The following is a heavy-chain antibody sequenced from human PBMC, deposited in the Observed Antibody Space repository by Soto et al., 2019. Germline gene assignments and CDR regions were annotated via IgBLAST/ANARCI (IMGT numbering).Heavy chain of an antibody. D-gene: IGHD1-26*01. CDR2: IYYSGST. CDR1: GGSISSSSYY. V-gene: IGHV4-39*01. Sequence: SETLSLTGTVSGGSISSSSYYWGWIRQPPGKGLEWIGSIYYSGSTYYNPSLKSRVTISVDTSKNKFSLKLSSVTAADTAVYYCARHSGSSRIDAFDIWGQGTMVTVSS. J-gene: IGHJ3*02. CDR3: ARHSGSSRIDAFDI.